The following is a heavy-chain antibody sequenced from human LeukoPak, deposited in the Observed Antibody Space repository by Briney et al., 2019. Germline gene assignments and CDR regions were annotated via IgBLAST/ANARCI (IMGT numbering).Heavy chain of an antibody. CDR2: INPNSGGT. D-gene: IGHD6-13*01. CDR3: ARDPSDRLSWYYFDY. V-gene: IGHV1-2*02. Sequence: GASVKVSCKASGYTFTGYYMHWVRQAPGQGLEWMGWINPNSGGTNYAQKFQGRVTMTRDTSISTAYMELSRLRSDDTAVYYCARDPSDRLSWYYFDYWGQGTLVTVSS. J-gene: IGHJ4*02. CDR1: GYTFTGYY.